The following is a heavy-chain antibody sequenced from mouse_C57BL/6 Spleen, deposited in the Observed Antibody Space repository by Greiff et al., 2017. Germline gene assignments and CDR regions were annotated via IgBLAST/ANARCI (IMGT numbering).Heavy chain of an antibody. J-gene: IGHJ4*01. V-gene: IGHV1-69*01. Sequence: QVQLQQPGAELVMPGASVKLSCKASGYTFTSYWMHWVKQRPGQGLEWIGEIDPSDSYTTYNQKFKGKSTLTVDKSSSPAYIQLSSLTSEDSAVYYCARSQPVAAMDDWGQGTSVTVSS. CDR3: ARSQPVAAMDD. CDR1: GYTFTSYW. CDR2: IDPSDSYT. D-gene: IGHD1-1*01.